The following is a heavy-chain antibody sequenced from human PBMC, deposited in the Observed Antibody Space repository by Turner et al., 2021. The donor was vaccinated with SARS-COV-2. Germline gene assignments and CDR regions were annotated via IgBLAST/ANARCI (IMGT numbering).Heavy chain of an antibody. Sequence: EVQLVESGGGLIQPGGSLRLSCAASGFTVSSNYMGWVRQAPGKGLEWVSVIYSGGSTYYADSVKGRFTISRDNSKNTLYLQMNSLRAEDTAVYYCARGHVPAASNFYYYYYYGMDVWGQGTTVTVSS. V-gene: IGHV3-53*01. J-gene: IGHJ6*02. D-gene: IGHD2-2*01. CDR3: ARGHVPAASNFYYYYYYGMDV. CDR1: GFTVSSNY. CDR2: IYSGGST.